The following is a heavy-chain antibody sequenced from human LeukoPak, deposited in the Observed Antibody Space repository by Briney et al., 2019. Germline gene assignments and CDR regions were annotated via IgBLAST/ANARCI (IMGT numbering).Heavy chain of an antibody. D-gene: IGHD2-2*02. CDR3: ASLAYCSSTSCYTSAY. CDR2: IANDGRDK. J-gene: IGHJ4*02. Sequence: PGGSLRLSCAASGFTFSDYGMHWVRQAPGKGLEWVAVIANDGRDKKYADSVRGRFTISRDNSKNTVYLQMNSLRAEDTAVYYCASLAYCSSTSCYTSAYWGQGTLVTVSS. V-gene: IGHV3-30*03. CDR1: GFTFSDYG.